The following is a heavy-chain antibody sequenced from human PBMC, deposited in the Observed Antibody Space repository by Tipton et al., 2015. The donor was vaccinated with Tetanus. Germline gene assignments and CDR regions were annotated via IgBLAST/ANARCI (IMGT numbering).Heavy chain of an antibody. Sequence: TLSLTCTVSGASISSYYWSWIRQPAGKGLEWTGRVYNSGSTDYNPSLKSRLAMSLDTSKNQFSLKLSSVTAADTAVYYCARDHTRYSGSSVATFDIWGQGTMVTVSS. CDR1: GASISSYY. D-gene: IGHD6-6*01. CDR2: VYNSGST. J-gene: IGHJ3*02. V-gene: IGHV4-4*07. CDR3: ARDHTRYSGSSVATFDI.